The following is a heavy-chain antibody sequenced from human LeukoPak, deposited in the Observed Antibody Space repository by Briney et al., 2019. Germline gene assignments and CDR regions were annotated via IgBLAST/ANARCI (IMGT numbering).Heavy chain of an antibody. CDR2: IKQDGTEK. CDR3: AKDPDCTSGVCYTFFDY. CDR1: GFSFTTYW. J-gene: IGHJ4*02. D-gene: IGHD2-8*01. Sequence: GGSLRLSCAASGFSFTTYWLGWVRQPPGKGLEWVANIKQDGTEKYYVDSVKGRFTISRDNSNNTLYLQMNSLRAEDTAVYYCAKDPDCTSGVCYTFFDYWGQGTLVTVSS. V-gene: IGHV3-7*03.